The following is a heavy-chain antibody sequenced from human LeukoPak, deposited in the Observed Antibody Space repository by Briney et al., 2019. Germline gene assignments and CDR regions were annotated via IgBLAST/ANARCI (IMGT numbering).Heavy chain of an antibody. CDR3: ASRFDY. J-gene: IGHJ4*02. CDR1: GFTFNSYS. Sequence: GGSLRLSRAVSGFTFNSYSMNWVRPAPGEGLEWVSYISSTSSTIYYTESVKGRFTISRDNAKNPLYLQMNSLRAEDTAVYCSASRFDYWGQGTLVTVSS. V-gene: IGHV3-48*01. CDR2: ISSTSSTI.